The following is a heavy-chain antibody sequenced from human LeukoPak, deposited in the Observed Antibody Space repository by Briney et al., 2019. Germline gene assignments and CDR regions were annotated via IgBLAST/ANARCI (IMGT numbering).Heavy chain of an antibody. CDR3: ATDGDATGYPGDY. CDR2: FDPEDGET. J-gene: IGHJ4*02. Sequence: ASVKVSCKVSGYTLTELSMHWVRQAPGKGLEWMGGFDPEDGETIYAQKFQGRVTMAEDTSTDTAYMELSSLRSEDTAVYYCATDGDATGYPGDYWGQGTLVTVSS. V-gene: IGHV1-24*01. D-gene: IGHD3-9*01. CDR1: GYTLTELS.